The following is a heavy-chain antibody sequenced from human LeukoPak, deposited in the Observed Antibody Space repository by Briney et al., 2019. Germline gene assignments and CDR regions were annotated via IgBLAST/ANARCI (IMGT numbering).Heavy chain of an antibody. D-gene: IGHD1-14*01. CDR2: ISGSGDNT. V-gene: IGHV3-23*01. Sequence: GGSLRLSCAASGFTFSSYAMSWVRQAPGKGLEWVSGISGSGDNTYYADSVKGRFTISRDNSKNTLYVQVNSLRAEDTAVYYCAKVSGGGLYYDGMDVWGQGTTVTVSS. CDR3: AKVSGGGLYYDGMDV. J-gene: IGHJ6*02. CDR1: GFTFSSYA.